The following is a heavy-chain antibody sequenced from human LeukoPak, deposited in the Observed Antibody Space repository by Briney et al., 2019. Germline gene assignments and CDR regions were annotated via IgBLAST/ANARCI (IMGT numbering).Heavy chain of an antibody. CDR1: GYTFTSYY. D-gene: IGHD1-1*01. J-gene: IGHJ6*04. CDR3: ARDLNWNVRDYYYGMDV. Sequence: ASVKVSCKASGYTFTSYYMHWVRQAPGQGLEWMGIINPSGGSTSYAQKFQGRVTMTRDTSTSTVYMELSCLRSEDTAVYYCARDLNWNVRDYYYGMDVWGKGTTVTVSS. V-gene: IGHV1-46*01. CDR2: INPSGGST.